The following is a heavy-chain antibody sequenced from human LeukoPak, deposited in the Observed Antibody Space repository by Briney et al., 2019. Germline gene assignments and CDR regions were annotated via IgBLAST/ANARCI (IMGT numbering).Heavy chain of an antibody. CDR3: ARDLRGYSNYPFDY. Sequence: PGGSLRLSCAASGFTFSSYSMNWVRQAPGKGLEWVSSISSSSYIYYADSVKGRFTISRDNAKNSLYLQMNSLRAEDTAVYYCARDLRGYSNYPFDYWGQGTLVTVSS. CDR2: ISSSSYI. V-gene: IGHV3-21*01. D-gene: IGHD4-11*01. J-gene: IGHJ4*02. CDR1: GFTFSSYS.